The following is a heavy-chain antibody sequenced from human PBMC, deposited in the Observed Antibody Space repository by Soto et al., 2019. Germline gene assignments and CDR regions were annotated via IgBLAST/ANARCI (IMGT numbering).Heavy chain of an antibody. V-gene: IGHV5-51*01. J-gene: IGHJ6*02. CDR3: ARTSAAGKYYDGMEV. CDR2: IYPGDSDT. CDR1: GYSFISYW. Sequence: GESLKISCKGSGYSFISYWIGWVRQMPGKGLEWMGIIYPGDSDTRYSPSFQGQVTISADKSISTAYLQWSSLKASDTAMYYCARTSAAGKYYDGMEVWGQGTTVTVYS. D-gene: IGHD6-13*01.